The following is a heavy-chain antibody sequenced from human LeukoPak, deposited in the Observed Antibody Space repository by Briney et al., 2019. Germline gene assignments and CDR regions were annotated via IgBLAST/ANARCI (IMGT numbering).Heavy chain of an antibody. V-gene: IGHV3-21*01. Sequence: GGSLRLSCAASGFTFSSYSMNWVRQAPGKGLEWVSSISSSSSYIYYADSEKGRFTISRDNAKNSLYLQMNSLRAEDTAVYYCARVSQQNTIFGVVIIRLDAFDIWGQGTMVTVSS. J-gene: IGHJ3*02. CDR2: ISSSSSYI. D-gene: IGHD3-3*01. CDR3: ARVSQQNTIFGVVIIRLDAFDI. CDR1: GFTFSSYS.